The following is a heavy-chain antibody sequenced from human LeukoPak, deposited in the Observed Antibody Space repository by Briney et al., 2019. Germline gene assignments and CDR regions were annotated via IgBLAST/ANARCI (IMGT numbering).Heavy chain of an antibody. J-gene: IGHJ4*02. CDR2: INTNTGNT. CDR3: ARDSGSGFYEMTY. CDR1: GYTFSSYA. V-gene: IGHV1-3*04. D-gene: IGHD3-22*01. Sequence: ASVKVSCKASGYTFSSYAIHWVRQAPGQRLEWMGWINTNTGNTQYSQKFQGRVTITRDTSATTAYMELSSLRSEDTAVYYCARDSGSGFYEMTYGGQGTLVIVSS.